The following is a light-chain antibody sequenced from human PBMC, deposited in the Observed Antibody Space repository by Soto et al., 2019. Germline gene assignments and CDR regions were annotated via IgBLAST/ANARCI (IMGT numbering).Light chain of an antibody. CDR1: SSDIGSYNL. Sequence: QSALTQPDSVSGSPGQSITISCNGTSSDIGSYNLVSWYQQHPGKAPKPMIYEGSKRPSGVSNRFSGSKSGNTASLTISGLQAEDEADYYCCSFAGSATIFGGGTKVPVL. V-gene: IGLV2-23*01. CDR2: EGS. CDR3: CSFAGSATI. J-gene: IGLJ2*01.